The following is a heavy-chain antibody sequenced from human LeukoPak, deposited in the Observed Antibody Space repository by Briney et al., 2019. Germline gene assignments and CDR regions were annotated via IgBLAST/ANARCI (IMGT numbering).Heavy chain of an antibody. CDR3: ARVGSSANFDY. D-gene: IGHD6-6*01. Sequence: SETLSLTCTVSGGSISSSSYYWGWIRQPPGKGLEWIGSIYYSGSTYYNPSLKSRVTISVDTSKNQFSLKLSSVTAADTAVYYCARVGSSANFDYWGQGTLVTVSS. V-gene: IGHV4-39*01. J-gene: IGHJ4*02. CDR1: GGSISSSSYY. CDR2: IYYSGST.